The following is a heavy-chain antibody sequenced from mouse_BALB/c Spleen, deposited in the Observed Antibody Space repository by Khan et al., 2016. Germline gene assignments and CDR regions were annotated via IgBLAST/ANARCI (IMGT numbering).Heavy chain of an antibody. J-gene: IGHJ2*01. Sequence: ELVESGGGLVKPGGSLKLSCAASGFTFSSYAMSWVRQTPEKRLEWVASISSGGSTYYPDSVKGRFTISRDNARNILNLQMSSLRSEDTAMYYCAREDYGNYGDYFDYWGQGTTLTFSS. V-gene: IGHV5-6-5*01. D-gene: IGHD2-1*01. CDR2: ISSGGST. CDR1: GFTFSSYA. CDR3: AREDYGNYGDYFDY.